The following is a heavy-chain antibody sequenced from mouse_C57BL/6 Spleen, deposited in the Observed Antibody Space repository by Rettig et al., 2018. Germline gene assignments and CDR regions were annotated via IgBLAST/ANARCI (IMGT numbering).Heavy chain of an antibody. CDR2: GVGST. J-gene: IGHJ3*01. Sequence: GVGSTNYHSALKSRLSISKDNSKSQVFLKMNSLQTDDTAMYYCASVYDGYAFAYWGQGTLVTVSA. CDR3: ASVYDGYAFAY. D-gene: IGHD2-3*01. V-gene: IGHV2-6*01.